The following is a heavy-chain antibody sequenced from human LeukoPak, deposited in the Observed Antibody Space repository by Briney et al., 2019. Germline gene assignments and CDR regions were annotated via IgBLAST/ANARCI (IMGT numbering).Heavy chain of an antibody. D-gene: IGHD7-27*01. Sequence: ASVKVSCKSSGGTFNNYAISWVRQAPGQGLEWMGIINPSGGSTSYAQKFQGRVTMTRDTSTSTVYMELSSLRSEDTAVYYCARDSLTGVDYWGQGTLVTVSS. CDR1: GGTFNNYA. CDR3: ARDSLTGVDY. J-gene: IGHJ4*02. CDR2: INPSGGST. V-gene: IGHV1-46*02.